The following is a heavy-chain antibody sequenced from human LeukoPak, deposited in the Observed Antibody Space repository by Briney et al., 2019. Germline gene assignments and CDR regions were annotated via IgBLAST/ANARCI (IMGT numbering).Heavy chain of an antibody. D-gene: IGHD2-2*02. Sequence: GGSLRLSCAASGFTFSSYAMSWVRQAPGKGLEWVSAISGSGGSTYYADSVKGRFTISRDNSKNTLYLQMNSLRAEDTAVYYCAKVGYCSSTSCYTRTGYYMDVWGKGTTVTVSS. V-gene: IGHV3-23*01. CDR2: ISGSGGST. CDR1: GFTFSSYA. CDR3: AKVGYCSSTSCYTRTGYYMDV. J-gene: IGHJ6*03.